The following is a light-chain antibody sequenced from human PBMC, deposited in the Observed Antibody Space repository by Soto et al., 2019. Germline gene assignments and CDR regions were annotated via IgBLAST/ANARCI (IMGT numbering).Light chain of an antibody. V-gene: IGKV1-33*01. CDR2: DAS. CDR1: QDISNY. Sequence: DIQMTQSPSSLSASVGDRVTITCQASQDISNYLNWYQQKPGKAPKLLIYDASNLETGVPSRFSGSGSRTNLTFTISSLQPEEIATYYCQHYDNLPLTLGPGTKVDIK. CDR3: QHYDNLPLT. J-gene: IGKJ3*01.